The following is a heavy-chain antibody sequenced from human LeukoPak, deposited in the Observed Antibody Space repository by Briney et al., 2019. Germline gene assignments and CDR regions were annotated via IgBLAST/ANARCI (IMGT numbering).Heavy chain of an antibody. D-gene: IGHD6-19*01. CDR2: ISGSGGST. V-gene: IGHV3-23*01. CDR1: GFTFSSYA. J-gene: IGHJ4*02. CDR3: ARDGAVAGTGALDY. Sequence: QPGGSLRLSCAASGFTFSSYAMSWVRQAPGKGLEWVSAISGSGGSTYYADSVKGRFTISRDNSKNTLYLQMNSLRAEDTAVYYCARDGAVAGTGALDYWGQGTLVTVSS.